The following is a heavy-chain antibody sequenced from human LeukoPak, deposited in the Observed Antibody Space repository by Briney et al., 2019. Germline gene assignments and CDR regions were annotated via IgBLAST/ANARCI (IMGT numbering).Heavy chain of an antibody. D-gene: IGHD2-15*01. V-gene: IGHV3-23*01. Sequence: GGSLRLSCAASGFTFSSSGMSWVRQAPGKGLEWVSAISGSGGSTSYAASVKGRFTISRDNSKNTLYLQMNSLRAEDTAVYYCAKWGCSGGDCYPFDYWGQGTLVTVSS. CDR2: ISGSGGST. J-gene: IGHJ4*02. CDR1: GFTFSSSG. CDR3: AKWGCSGGDCYPFDY.